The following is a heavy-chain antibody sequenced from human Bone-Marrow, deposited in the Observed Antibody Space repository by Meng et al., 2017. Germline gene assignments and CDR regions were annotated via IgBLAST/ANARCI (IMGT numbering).Heavy chain of an antibody. Sequence: GGSLRLSCAASGFTFSSYAMHWVRQAPGKGLEWVAVIWYDGSNKYYADSVKGRFTISRDNSKNTLYLQMNSLRAEDTAVYYCARGIPGIAAAGPEYYYYYGMDVWGQGTTVTVSS. V-gene: IGHV3-30*04. D-gene: IGHD6-13*01. CDR1: GFTFSSYA. CDR3: ARGIPGIAAAGPEYYYYYGMDV. J-gene: IGHJ6*02. CDR2: IWYDGSNK.